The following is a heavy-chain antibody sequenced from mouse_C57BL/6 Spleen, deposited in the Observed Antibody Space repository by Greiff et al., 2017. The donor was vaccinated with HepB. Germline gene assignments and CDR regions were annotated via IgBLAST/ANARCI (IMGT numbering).Heavy chain of an antibody. CDR2: IDPSDSYT. CDR1: GYTFTSYW. CDR3: ASSYYNFDY. V-gene: IGHV1-50*01. D-gene: IGHD2-12*01. Sequence: QVQLQQPRAELVKPGASVKLSCKASGYTFTSYWMQWVKQRPGQGLEWIGEIDPSDSYTNYNQKFKGKATLTVDTSSSTAYMQLSSLTSEDSAVYYCASSYYNFDYWGQGTTLTVSS. J-gene: IGHJ2*01.